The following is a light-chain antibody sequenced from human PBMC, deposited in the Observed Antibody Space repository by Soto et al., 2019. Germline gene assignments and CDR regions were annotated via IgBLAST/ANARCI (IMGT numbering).Light chain of an antibody. CDR3: QQTYSSLPIT. J-gene: IGKJ5*01. CDR2: AAS. V-gene: IGKV1-39*01. Sequence: DIQMTQSPSSLSASVGDRVTITCRASQTIYSNLNWYQQKPGKAPNLLIYAASSLESGVPARFSGSGSGTHFTLTITGLQPEDFATYYCQQTYSSLPITFGQGTRLEMK. CDR1: QTIYSN.